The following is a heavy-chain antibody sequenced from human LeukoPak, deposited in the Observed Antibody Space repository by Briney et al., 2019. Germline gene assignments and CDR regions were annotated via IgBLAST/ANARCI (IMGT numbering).Heavy chain of an antibody. CDR1: GYTFTGYY. CDR2: INPNSGGT. D-gene: IGHD3-10*01. V-gene: IGHV1-2*02. Sequence: ASVKVSCKASGYTFTGYYMHWVRQAPGQGLEWMGWINPNSGGTNYAQKFQGRVTMTRDTSISTAYMGLSRLRSDDTAVYYCAREKDYYGSGSYYGYWGQGTLVTVSS. J-gene: IGHJ4*02. CDR3: AREKDYYGSGSYYGY.